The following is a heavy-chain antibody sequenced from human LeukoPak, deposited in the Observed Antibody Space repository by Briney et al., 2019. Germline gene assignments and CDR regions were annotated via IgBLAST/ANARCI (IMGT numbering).Heavy chain of an antibody. CDR1: GYTFTGYY. J-gene: IGHJ5*02. D-gene: IGHD6-19*01. CDR3: ARDLKAVAGWFDP. CDR2: INPNSGGT. V-gene: IGHV1-2*04. Sequence: ASVKVSCKASGYTFTGYYMHLVRQAPGQGLEWMGWINPNSGGTNYAQKFQGWVTMTRDTSISTAYMELSRLRSDDTAVYYCARDLKAVAGWFDPWGQGTLVTVSS.